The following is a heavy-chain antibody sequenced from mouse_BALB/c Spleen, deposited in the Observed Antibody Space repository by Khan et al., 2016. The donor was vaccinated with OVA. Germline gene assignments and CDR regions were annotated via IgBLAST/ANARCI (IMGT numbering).Heavy chain of an antibody. Sequence: VQLQQPGAELVQAGASVKMSCKASGYTFTSYWMHWVKQRLGQGLEWFAETNPTNGRTYYNEKFKSKATLTVDKSSSTAYMLLSGPTFEDSAVDYCARIQKIVATDFDYWGQGTTLTVAS. J-gene: IGHJ2*01. CDR3: ARIQKIVATDFDY. CDR2: TNPTNGRT. CDR1: GYTFTSYW. V-gene: IGHV1S81*02. D-gene: IGHD1-1*01.